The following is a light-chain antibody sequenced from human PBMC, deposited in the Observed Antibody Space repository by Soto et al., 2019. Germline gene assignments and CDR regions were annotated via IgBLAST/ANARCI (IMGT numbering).Light chain of an antibody. CDR3: HQYGSSPRT. V-gene: IGKV3-20*01. Sequence: EIVLTQSPGTLSLSPGERATLSCRASQTVSSTYLAWYQLKPGQAPRLLIYGTSSRATGIPDRFSGSGSGTDFTLTISRLEPEDFAVYFCHQYGSSPRTFGGGTKVEIK. CDR2: GTS. J-gene: IGKJ4*01. CDR1: QTVSSTY.